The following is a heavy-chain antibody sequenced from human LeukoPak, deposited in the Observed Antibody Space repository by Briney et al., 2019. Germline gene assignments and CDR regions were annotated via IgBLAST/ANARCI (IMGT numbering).Heavy chain of an antibody. CDR1: GFAFSDYS. CDR2: ISVSGATV. Sequence: PGGSLRLSCSASGFAFSDYSLNWVRQAPGKGLEWVSYISVSGATVYYADSVKGRFTISRDNARNSLYLQMNSLRAEDTAVYYCARDKAWNSWGQGTLVTVSS. D-gene: IGHD1-7*01. J-gene: IGHJ4*02. CDR3: ARDKAWNS. V-gene: IGHV3-48*01.